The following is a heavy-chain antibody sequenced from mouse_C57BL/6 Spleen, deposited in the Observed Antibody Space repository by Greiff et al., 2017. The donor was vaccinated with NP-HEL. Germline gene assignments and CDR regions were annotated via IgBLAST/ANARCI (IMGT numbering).Heavy chain of an antibody. Sequence: VKLVESGAELVRPGASVKLSCKASGYTFTDYYINWVKQRPGQGLEWIARIYPGSGNTYYNEKFKGKATLTAEKSSSTAYMQLSSLTSEDSAVYFCANDYDDAMDYWGQGTSVTVAS. D-gene: IGHD2-4*01. V-gene: IGHV1-76*01. CDR3: ANDYDDAMDY. CDR2: IYPGSGNT. J-gene: IGHJ4*01. CDR1: GYTFTDYY.